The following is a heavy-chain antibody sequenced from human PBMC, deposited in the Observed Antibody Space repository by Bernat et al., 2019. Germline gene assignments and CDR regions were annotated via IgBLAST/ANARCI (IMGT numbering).Heavy chain of an antibody. CDR1: GFTFSSYS. V-gene: IGHV3-48*02. Sequence: EVQLVESGGGLVQPGGSLRLSCAASGFTFSSYSMNWVRQAPGKGLELVSYISSSSSTIYYADSVKGRFTISRDNAKNSLYLQMNSLRDEDTAVYYCARDGNYYYDSSGLYWYFDLWGRGTLVTVSS. D-gene: IGHD3-22*01. CDR3: ARDGNYYYDSSGLYWYFDL. J-gene: IGHJ2*01. CDR2: ISSSSSTI.